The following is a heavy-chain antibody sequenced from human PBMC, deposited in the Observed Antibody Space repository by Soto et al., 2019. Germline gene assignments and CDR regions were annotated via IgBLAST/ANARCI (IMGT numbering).Heavy chain of an antibody. D-gene: IGHD6-19*01. J-gene: IGHJ4*02. V-gene: IGHV1-69*13. CDR1: GGTFSSYA. Sequence: GASVKVFCKASGGTFSSYAISWVRQAPGQGLEWMGGIIPIFGTANYAQKFQGRVTITADESTSTAYMELSSLRSEDTAVYYCARLSYRAIAAVAGQFDYWGPGTLVTVSS. CDR3: ARLSYRAIAAVAGQFDY. CDR2: IIPIFGTA.